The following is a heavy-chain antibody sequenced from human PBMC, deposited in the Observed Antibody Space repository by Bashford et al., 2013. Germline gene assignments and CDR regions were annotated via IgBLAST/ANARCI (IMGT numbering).Heavy chain of an antibody. CDR3: ARRTSYYFDY. Sequence: WIRQSPSRGLEWLGRTYYRSKWYDGYAVSVKSRITINPDTSKNQFSLQLNSVTPEDTAVYYCARRTSYYFDYWGQGTLVTVSS. CDR2: TYYRSKWYD. D-gene: IGHD3/OR15-3a*01. V-gene: IGHV6-1*01. J-gene: IGHJ4*02.